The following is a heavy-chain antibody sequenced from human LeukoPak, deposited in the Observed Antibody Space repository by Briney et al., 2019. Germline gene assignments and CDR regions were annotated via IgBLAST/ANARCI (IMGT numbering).Heavy chain of an antibody. CDR3: SRGSGPFCPFGY. J-gene: IGHJ4*02. V-gene: IGHV4/OR15-8*02. CDR2: ISLAGQT. CDR1: GGSISGTNW. Sequence: SETLSLTCGVSGGSISGTNWWSWVRQPPGQGLEWIGEISLAGQTNYNPSLNGRVTMSLDKSSNQLSLHLTSVTAADPATYFCSRGSGPFCPFGYWGQGTLVIVSS. D-gene: IGHD1-26*01.